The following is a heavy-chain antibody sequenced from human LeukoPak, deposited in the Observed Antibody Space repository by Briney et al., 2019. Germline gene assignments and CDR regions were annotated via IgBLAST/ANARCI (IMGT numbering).Heavy chain of an antibody. Sequence: SQTLSLTCTVSGGSISSGGYYWSWIRQHPGKGLEWIGYIYYSGSTYYNPSLKSRVTISVDTSKNQFSLKLSSVTAADTAVYYCAREQLHILTGYYDNWFDPWGQGTLVTVPS. D-gene: IGHD3-9*01. CDR2: IYYSGST. CDR1: GGSISSGGYY. CDR3: AREQLHILTGYYDNWFDP. V-gene: IGHV4-31*03. J-gene: IGHJ5*02.